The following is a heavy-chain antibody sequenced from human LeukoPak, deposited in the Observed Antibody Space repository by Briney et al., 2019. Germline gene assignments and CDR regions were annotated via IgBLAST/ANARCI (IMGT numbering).Heavy chain of an antibody. J-gene: IGHJ4*02. CDR3: AGGHITIVGY. D-gene: IGHD3-10*01. V-gene: IGHV7-4-1*02. Sequence: ASVTVSCKASGYTFTNYAMNWVRQAPGQWLEWLGWINTNTGNPTYAQGFTGRFVFSLDTSVSTAYLQISSLKAEDTAVYYCAGGHITIVGYWGQGTLVTVSS. CDR1: GYTFTNYA. CDR2: INTNTGNP.